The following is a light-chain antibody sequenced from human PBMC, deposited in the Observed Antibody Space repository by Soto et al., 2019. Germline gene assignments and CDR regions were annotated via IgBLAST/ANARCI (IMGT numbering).Light chain of an antibody. Sequence: EIVLTQSPGTLSLSPGERATLSCRASQSVTSSYLAWYQQKPGQAPRLLIYGASSRATGIPDRFSGSGSGTDFTLTISRLEPEDLAVYYCQQRGKWVTFGPGTKVDI. V-gene: IGKV3D-20*02. CDR3: QQRGKWVT. CDR1: QSVTSSY. CDR2: GAS. J-gene: IGKJ3*01.